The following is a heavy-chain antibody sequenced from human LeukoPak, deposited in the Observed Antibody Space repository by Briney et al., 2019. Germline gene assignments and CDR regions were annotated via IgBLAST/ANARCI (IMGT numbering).Heavy chain of an antibody. CDR1: GGSISSYY. J-gene: IGHJ6*02. CDR2: IYTSGST. V-gene: IGHV4-4*07. D-gene: IGHD6-13*01. Sequence: SETLSLTCTVSGGSISSYYWSWIRQPAGKGLEWIGRIYTSGSTNYNPSLKSRVTMSVDTSKNQFSLKLSSVTAADTAVYYCARDSSNWYETYYYYGMDVWGQGTTVTVSS. CDR3: ARDSSNWYETYYYYGMDV.